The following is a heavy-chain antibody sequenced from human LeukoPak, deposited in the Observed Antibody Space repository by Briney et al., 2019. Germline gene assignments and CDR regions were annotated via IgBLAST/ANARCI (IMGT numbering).Heavy chain of an antibody. V-gene: IGHV3-20*04. D-gene: IGHD6-19*01. CDR3: ARDSGKQWLVPGNWFDP. CDR1: GFTFDDYG. CDR2: VNWIGGSP. Sequence: GGSLRLSCAASGFTFDDYGMSWVRQAPGKGLEWVSGVNWIGGSPGYADAVKGRVTISRDNAKHSLYLQMNSLRAEDTAVYYCARDSGKQWLVPGNWFDPWGQGTLVTVSS. J-gene: IGHJ5*02.